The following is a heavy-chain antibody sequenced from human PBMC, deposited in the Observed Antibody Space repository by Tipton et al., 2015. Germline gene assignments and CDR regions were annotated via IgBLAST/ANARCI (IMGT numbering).Heavy chain of an antibody. CDR1: GGSISSYY. Sequence: TLSLTCTVSGGSISSYYWSWIRQPPGKGLEWVGYIYYSGRTKYNPSLKSRVTISVDTSKNQFSLKLSSVTAADTAVYYCARLRETYGSDSDNWFDPWGQGTLVTVSS. J-gene: IGHJ5*02. CDR2: IYYSGRT. CDR3: ARLRETYGSDSDNWFDP. V-gene: IGHV4-59*01. D-gene: IGHD3-10*01.